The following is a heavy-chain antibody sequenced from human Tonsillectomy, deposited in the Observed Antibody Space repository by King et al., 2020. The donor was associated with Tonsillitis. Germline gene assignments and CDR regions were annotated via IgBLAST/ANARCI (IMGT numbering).Heavy chain of an antibody. D-gene: IGHD6-19*01. CDR2: INHSGNT. V-gene: IGHV4-34*01. Sequence: VQLQQWGARLLKPSETLSLTCAVYGGSFSGYYWSWIRQPPGKGLEWIGEINHSGNTNYNPSLKSRVTLSVDTSKNQFSLHLTSVTAADTAVYYGARVIIGWTDIDYWGQGNLVTVSS. J-gene: IGHJ4*02. CDR3: ARVIIGWTDIDY. CDR1: GGSFSGYY.